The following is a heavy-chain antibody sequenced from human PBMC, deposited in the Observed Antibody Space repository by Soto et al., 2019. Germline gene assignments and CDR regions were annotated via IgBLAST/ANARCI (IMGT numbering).Heavy chain of an antibody. CDR2: IDPSGGST. D-gene: IGHD2-2*01. Sequence: ASVKVSCKASGYTFTSYYMHWVRQAPGQGLEWMGIIDPSGGSTTYAQKFQGRVTMTRDTSTSTVYMELSSLRSEDTAVYYCVIHCSTSCSDLFDSCGKGTLVTVSS. CDR1: GYTFTSYY. J-gene: IGHJ5*01. V-gene: IGHV1-46*03. CDR3: VIHCSTSCSDLFDS.